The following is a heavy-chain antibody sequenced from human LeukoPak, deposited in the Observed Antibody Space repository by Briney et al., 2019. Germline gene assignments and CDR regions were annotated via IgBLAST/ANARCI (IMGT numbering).Heavy chain of an antibody. Sequence: SETPSLTCTVSGGSISGSSYYWGWIRQPPGKGLEWIGSIYYSGSTYYNPSLKSRVTISVDTSKNQFSLKLSSVTAADTAVYYCARANFDFWSGYGYGMDVWGQGTTVTVSS. V-gene: IGHV4-39*07. CDR2: IYYSGST. CDR3: ARANFDFWSGYGYGMDV. D-gene: IGHD3-3*01. J-gene: IGHJ6*02. CDR1: GGSISGSSYY.